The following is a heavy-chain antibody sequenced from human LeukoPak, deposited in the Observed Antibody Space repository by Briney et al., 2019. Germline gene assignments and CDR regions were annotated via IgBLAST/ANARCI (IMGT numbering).Heavy chain of an antibody. J-gene: IGHJ4*02. CDR3: ARGRDYGDYFDS. CDR2: IYADGNN. V-gene: IGHV4-4*07. D-gene: IGHD4-17*01. CDR1: GGSISGYY. Sequence: PSETLSLTCIVSGGSISGYYWSWIRQPARKGLEWIGRIYADGNNNHNPALRSRVTMSVDTSKNQFSLKLYSVTAADPAVYYCARGRDYGDYFDSWGQGTLVTVS.